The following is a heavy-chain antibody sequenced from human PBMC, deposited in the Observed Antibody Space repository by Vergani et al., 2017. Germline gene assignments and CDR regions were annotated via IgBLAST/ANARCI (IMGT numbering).Heavy chain of an antibody. J-gene: IGHJ6*02. CDR1: GATFRSNT. CDR2: IIPVLGKT. CDR3: ARDPRGYGGDPEDYYYGMDV. V-gene: IGHV1-69*08. Sequence: QVQLVQSGAEVKKPGSSVKVSCKASGATFRSNTISWVLQVPGQGLEWMGRIIPVLGKTKSAQDFQGRLTITADTSTSTAYMERTSLRSQETAVYYCARDPRGYGGDPEDYYYGMDVWGQGTTVTVSS. D-gene: IGHD2-21*02.